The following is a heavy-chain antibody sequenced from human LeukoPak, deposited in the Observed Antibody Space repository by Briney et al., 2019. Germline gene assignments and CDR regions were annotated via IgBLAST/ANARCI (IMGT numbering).Heavy chain of an antibody. CDR3: ARSGLDYYYYMDV. J-gene: IGHJ6*03. D-gene: IGHD3/OR15-3a*01. CDR1: GFTFSSYG. CDR2: ISGSGGST. Sequence: GGSLRLSCAASGFTFSSYGMSWVRQAPGKGLEWVSAISGSGGSTYYADSVKGRFTISRDNSKNTLYLQMNSLRAEDTAVYYCARSGLDYYYYMDVWGNGTTVTVSS. V-gene: IGHV3-23*01.